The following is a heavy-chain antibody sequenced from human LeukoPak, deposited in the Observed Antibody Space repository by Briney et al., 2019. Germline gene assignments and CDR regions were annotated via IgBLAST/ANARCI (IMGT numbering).Heavy chain of an antibody. D-gene: IGHD3-22*01. CDR3: ATYSTYYYDSSGYYHNWFDP. CDR2: IIPIFGTA. J-gene: IGHJ5*02. CDR1: GGTFSSYA. Sequence: SVKVSCKASGGTFSSYAISWVRQAPGQGLEWMGGIIPIFGTANYAQKFQGRVTITTDESTSTAYMELSSLRSEDTAEYYCATYSTYYYDSSGYYHNWFDPWGQGTLVTISS. V-gene: IGHV1-69*05.